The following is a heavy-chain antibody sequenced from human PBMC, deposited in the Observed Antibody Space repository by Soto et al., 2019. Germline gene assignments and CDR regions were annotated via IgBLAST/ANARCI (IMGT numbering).Heavy chain of an antibody. V-gene: IGHV4-34*01. CDR1: DGYFGDYY. Sequence: PSEPQSLTCTVYDGYFGDYYWRWIRQPQGKGLEWIGEINHSGSTNYNPSLKSRVTISVDTSKNQSSLKLSSVTAADTAVYYCARGVRYCTNGVCYTPDTVPLKNNWFDPWGKGTLVTVSS. CDR3: ARGVRYCTNGVCYTPDTVPLKNNWFDP. CDR2: INHSGST. D-gene: IGHD2-8*01. J-gene: IGHJ5*02.